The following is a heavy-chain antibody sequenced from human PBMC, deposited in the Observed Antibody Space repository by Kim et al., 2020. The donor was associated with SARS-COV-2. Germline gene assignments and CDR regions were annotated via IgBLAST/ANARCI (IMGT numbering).Heavy chain of an antibody. D-gene: IGHD6-13*01. CDR3: ARGAGTFDY. CDR2: GST. J-gene: IGHJ4*02. Sequence: GSTDYNPSRKSRVTISVDTTKNHFSLKLSAVTAADTAVYYCARGAGTFDYWGQGTLVTVSS. V-gene: IGHV4-34*01.